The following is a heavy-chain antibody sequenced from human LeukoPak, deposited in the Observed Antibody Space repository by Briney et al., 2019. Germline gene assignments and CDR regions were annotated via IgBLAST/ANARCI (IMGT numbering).Heavy chain of an antibody. CDR1: GFTFSTYA. CDR2: TSGSGGST. D-gene: IGHD1-14*01. CDR3: AKGSRNPLTHFDY. Sequence: GGSQRLSCAASGFTFSTYAMTWVRQAPGKGLEWVSVTSGSGGSTYYADSVKGRFTISRDNSKNTLYLQMNSLRAEDTAVYYCAKGSRNPLTHFDYWGQGTLVTVSS. V-gene: IGHV3-23*01. J-gene: IGHJ4*02.